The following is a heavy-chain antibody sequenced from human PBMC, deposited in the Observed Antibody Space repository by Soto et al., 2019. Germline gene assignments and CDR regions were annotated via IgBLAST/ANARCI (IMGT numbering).Heavy chain of an antibody. D-gene: IGHD6-6*01. CDR1: GGSISSGGYY. V-gene: IGHV4-31*03. Sequence: SETLSLTCTVSGGSISSGGYYWSWIRQHPGKGLEWIGYIYYSGSTYYNPSLKSRVTISVDTSKNQFSLKLGSVTAADTAVYYCARIIAARLGEDYWGQGTLVTVSS. CDR3: ARIIAARLGEDY. CDR2: IYYSGST. J-gene: IGHJ4*02.